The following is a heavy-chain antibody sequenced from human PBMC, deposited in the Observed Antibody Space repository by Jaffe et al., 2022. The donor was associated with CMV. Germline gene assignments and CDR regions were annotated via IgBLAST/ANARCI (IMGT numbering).Heavy chain of an antibody. D-gene: IGHD3-9*01. V-gene: IGHV4-59*08. Sequence: QVQLQESGPGLVKPSETLSLTCSVSGGSISSFYWSWVRQPPGKGLEWIGNINDSGTTNYKPSLKSRVTISADTSRNQFSLILSSATAADTAVYYCARHSVRYSVWSWGAPGGRRKVDAIDIWGQGTMVTVSS. CDR3: ARHSVRYSVWSWGAPGGRRKVDAIDI. J-gene: IGHJ3*02. CDR1: GGSISSFY. CDR2: INDSGTT.